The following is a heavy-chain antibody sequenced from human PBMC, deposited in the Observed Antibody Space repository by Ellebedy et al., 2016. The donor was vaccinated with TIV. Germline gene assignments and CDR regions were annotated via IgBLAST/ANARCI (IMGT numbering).Heavy chain of an antibody. J-gene: IGHJ1*01. V-gene: IGHV3-23*01. Sequence: GESLKISXVSSGFTFTNYAMGWVRQAPGKGLEWVSLSSGSGGITYYADSVKGRFTISRDNSKNTLYLLMNSLRADDTAIYYCAKRDLVAGAGECWGQGTLVTVSS. CDR1: GFTFTNYA. D-gene: IGHD6-19*01. CDR3: AKRDLVAGAGEC. CDR2: SSGSGGIT.